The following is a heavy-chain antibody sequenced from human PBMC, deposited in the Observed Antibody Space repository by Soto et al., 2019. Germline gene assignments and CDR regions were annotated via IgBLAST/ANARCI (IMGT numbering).Heavy chain of an antibody. J-gene: IGHJ6*02. CDR1: GFTFRSYA. D-gene: IGHD3-3*01. V-gene: IGHV3-23*01. CDR2: TSASGDSA. CDR3: AKDRATIFGVVWKYGMDV. Sequence: EVQLLESGGGLVQPGGSLRLSCAASGFTFRSYAMTWVRQAPGRGLEWVSSTSASGDSANYADSVKGRFTISRDNSKNTLFLLMNSLRAEDTAVYYCAKDRATIFGVVWKYGMDVWGQGTTVSV.